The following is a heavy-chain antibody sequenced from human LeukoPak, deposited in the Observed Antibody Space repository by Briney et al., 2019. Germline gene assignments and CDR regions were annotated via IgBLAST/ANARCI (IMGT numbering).Heavy chain of an antibody. V-gene: IGHV4-59*08. CDR1: GGSISSYY. CDR3: ARHDYDRSGYDY. D-gene: IGHD3-22*01. CDR2: IYYSGST. Sequence: TSETLSLTCTVSGGSISSYYWSWVRQPPGKGLEWIGYIYYSGSTNYNPSLKSRVTISVDTSKNQFSLKLSSVTAADTAVYYCARHDYDRSGYDYWGQGTLVTVSS. J-gene: IGHJ4*02.